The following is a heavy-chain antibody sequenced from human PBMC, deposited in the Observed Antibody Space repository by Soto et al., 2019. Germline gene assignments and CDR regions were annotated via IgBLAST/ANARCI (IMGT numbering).Heavy chain of an antibody. J-gene: IGHJ4*02. CDR2: MYHFGTT. Sequence: SETLSLTCDVSGGSISTPYWWTWVRQSPGKGLEWIGQMYHFGTTNYNPSLKSRLTTSIDKSKNQFSLNLNSVTAADTAVYFCARCGGYQGTYLDYWGQGTLVTVSS. CDR1: GGSISTPYW. V-gene: IGHV4-4*02. CDR3: ARCGGYQGTYLDY. D-gene: IGHD3-22*01.